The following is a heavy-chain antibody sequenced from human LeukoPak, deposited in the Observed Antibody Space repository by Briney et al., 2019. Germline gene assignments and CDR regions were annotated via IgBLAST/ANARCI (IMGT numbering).Heavy chain of an antibody. Sequence: GGSLRLSCAASGFTFSSYAMSWVRQAPGKGLEWVSAISGSGGSTYYADSVKGRFTISRDNSKNTLYLQMNSLRAEDTAVYYCARERRDSGGSNYFDYWGQGTLVTVSS. J-gene: IGHJ4*02. V-gene: IGHV3-23*01. CDR1: GFTFSSYA. CDR2: ISGSGGST. CDR3: ARERRDSGGSNYFDY. D-gene: IGHD5-12*01.